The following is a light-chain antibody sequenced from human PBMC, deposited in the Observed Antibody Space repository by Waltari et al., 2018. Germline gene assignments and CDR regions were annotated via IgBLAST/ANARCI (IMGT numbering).Light chain of an antibody. CDR3: QKHTTYPVT. J-gene: IGKJ2*01. CDR1: QDIRNY. V-gene: IGKV1-16*01. CDR2: FAS. Sequence: DIQMTQSPSSLSASAGDTVTITCRASQDIRNYVAWYQQKPGKAPKTLIYFASNLETGVPSRFIGSGSGRRFTLTISSLQPEDFATYYCQKHTTYPVTFGQATTLEIK.